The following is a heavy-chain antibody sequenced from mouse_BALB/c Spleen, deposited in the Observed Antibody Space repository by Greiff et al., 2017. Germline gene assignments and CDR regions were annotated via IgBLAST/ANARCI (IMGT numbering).Heavy chain of an antibody. V-gene: IGHV7-3*02. CDR3: ARDYYGSSYGFAY. D-gene: IGHD1-1*01. J-gene: IGHJ3*01. Sequence: EVQRVESGGGLVQPGGSLRLSCATSGFTFTDYYMSWVRQPPGKALEWLGFIRNKANGYTTEYSASVKGRFTISRDNSQSILYLQMNTLRAEDSATYYCARDYYGSSYGFAYWGQGTLVTVSA. CDR1: GFTFTDYY. CDR2: IRNKANGYTT.